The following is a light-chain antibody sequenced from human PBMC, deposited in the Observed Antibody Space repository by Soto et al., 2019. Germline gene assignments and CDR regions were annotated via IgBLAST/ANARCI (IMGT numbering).Light chain of an antibody. CDR1: SSNVGINT. CDR3: AAWDDSLSGLV. J-gene: IGLJ7*01. CDR2: TND. V-gene: IGLV1-44*01. Sequence: QSVLTQPPSTSATPGQRVTISCSGSSSNVGINTVSWYQQVPGTAPRLLIYTNDQRPSGVPGRFSGSKSGTSASLAIGGLQSEDEADYYCAAWDDSLSGLVFGGGTQLTVL.